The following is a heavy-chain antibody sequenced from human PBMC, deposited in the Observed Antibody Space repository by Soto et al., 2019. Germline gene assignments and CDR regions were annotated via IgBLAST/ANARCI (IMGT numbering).Heavy chain of an antibody. J-gene: IGHJ2*01. D-gene: IGHD3-22*01. CDR1: GFTFSSYA. CDR3: AKGDYYDSSGYSGLWYFEL. V-gene: IGHV3-23*01. Sequence: GGSLRLSCAASGFTFSSYAMSWVRQAPGKGLEWVSAISGSGGSTYYADSVKGRFTISRDNSKNTLYLQMNSLRAEDTAVYYCAKGDYYDSSGYSGLWYFELWGSGTLVTVSS. CDR2: ISGSGGST.